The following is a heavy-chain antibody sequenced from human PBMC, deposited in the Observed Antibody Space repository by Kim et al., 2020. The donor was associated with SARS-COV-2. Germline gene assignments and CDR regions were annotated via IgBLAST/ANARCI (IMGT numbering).Heavy chain of an antibody. D-gene: IGHD3-3*01. Sequence: GGSLRLSCAASGFTFSSYSMNWVRQAPGKGLEWVSSISSSSSYIYYADSVKGRFTISRDNAKNSLYLQMNSLRAEDTAVYYCARGAQRGYFDQTASDYWGQGALVTVSS. CDR3: ARGAQRGYFDQTASDY. J-gene: IGHJ4*02. CDR2: ISSSSSYI. CDR1: GFTFSSYS. V-gene: IGHV3-21*01.